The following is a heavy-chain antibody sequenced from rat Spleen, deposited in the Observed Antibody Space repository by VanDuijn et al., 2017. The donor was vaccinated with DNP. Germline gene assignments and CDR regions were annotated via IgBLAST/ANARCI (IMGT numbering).Heavy chain of an antibody. CDR1: GFTFSDYY. Sequence: EVQLVESGGGLAQPGRSLKLSCAASGFTFSDYYMAWVRQAPTKGLEWVASISHDGGSTYYRDSVKGRFTISRDNTKSTLYLQMDSLRSEDTATYYCSTRNSGYGGYFDYWGQGVMVTVSS. D-gene: IGHD4-3*01. J-gene: IGHJ2*01. CDR3: STRNSGYGGYFDY. V-gene: IGHV5-20*01. CDR2: ISHDGGST.